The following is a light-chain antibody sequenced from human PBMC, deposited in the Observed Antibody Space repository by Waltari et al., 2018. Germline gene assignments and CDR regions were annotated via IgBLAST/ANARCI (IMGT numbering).Light chain of an antibody. CDR3: HQRSNWPIT. CDR1: QSVSSY. Sequence: EIVLTQSPATLSLSPGERATLSCRASQSVSSYLVWYQQKPGQTPRLLIYGASNRATGIPARFSGSGSGTDVTLAISSLESEECAVYYCHQRSNWPITFGQGTRLEIK. J-gene: IGKJ5*01. V-gene: IGKV3-11*01. CDR2: GAS.